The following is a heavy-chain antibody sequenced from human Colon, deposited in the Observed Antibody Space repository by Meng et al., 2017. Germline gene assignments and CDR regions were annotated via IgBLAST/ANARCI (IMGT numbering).Heavy chain of an antibody. J-gene: IGHJ4*02. CDR2: INPDRGDT. D-gene: IGHD2-21*02. CDR1: GYTLTGHY. V-gene: IGHV1-2*06. CDR3: AKIHLGDSGLDY. Sequence: QVQLVPSGAEVKKPGASVKVSCKASGYTLTGHYMHWVRQAPGQGLEWMGRINPDRGDTNYAQKFQGRVTLTRDTSINTAYMELTGLRSDDTAVYYCAKIHLGDSGLDYWGQGTLVTVSS.